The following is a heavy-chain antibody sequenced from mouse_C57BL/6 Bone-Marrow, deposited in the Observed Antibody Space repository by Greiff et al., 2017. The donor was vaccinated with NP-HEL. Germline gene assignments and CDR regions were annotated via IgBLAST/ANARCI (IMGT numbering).Heavy chain of an antibody. CDR1: GYTFTSYW. CDR3: ARGLLWLRRRDYYAMDY. D-gene: IGHD2-2*01. V-gene: IGHV1-64*01. CDR2: IHPNSGST. J-gene: IGHJ4*01. Sequence: VQLQQPGAELVKPGASVKLSCKASGYTFTSYWMHWVKQRPGQGLEWIGMIHPNSGSTNYNEKFKGKATLPVDKSSSTAYMQLSSLTSEDSAVYYCARGLLWLRRRDYYAMDYWGQGTSVTVSS.